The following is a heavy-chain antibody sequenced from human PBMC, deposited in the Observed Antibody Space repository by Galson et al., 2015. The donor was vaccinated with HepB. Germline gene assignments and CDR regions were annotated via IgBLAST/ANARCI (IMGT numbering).Heavy chain of an antibody. CDR1: GFSVNDNN. V-gene: IGHV3-53*01. CDR3: ASFGGSYIGG. Sequence: SLRLSCAASGFSVNDNNMSWVRQAPGQGLEWVSEVHGNGDISYADSVMGRFSTSREIRMNTLSLNMKSLRAEDTAMYYCASFGGSYIGGWGQGTLVTVSS. J-gene: IGHJ4*02. CDR2: VHGNGDI. D-gene: IGHD3-16*01.